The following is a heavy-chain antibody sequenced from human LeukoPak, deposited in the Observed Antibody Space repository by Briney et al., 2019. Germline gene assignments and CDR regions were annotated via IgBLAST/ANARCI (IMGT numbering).Heavy chain of an antibody. CDR2: IYYSGST. J-gene: IGHJ3*02. V-gene: IGHV4-59*01. CDR3: ARDGYNARGAFDI. CDR1: GGSISSYY. Sequence: SETLSLTCTVSGGSISSYYWSWIRQPPGKGLEWIGYIYYSGSTNYNPSLKSRVTISVDTSKNQFSLKLSSVTAADTAVYYCARDGYNARGAFDIWGQGTMVTVSS. D-gene: IGHD5-24*01.